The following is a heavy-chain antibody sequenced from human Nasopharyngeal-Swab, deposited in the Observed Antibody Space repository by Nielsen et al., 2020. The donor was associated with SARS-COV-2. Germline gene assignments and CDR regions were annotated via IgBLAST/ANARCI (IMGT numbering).Heavy chain of an antibody. CDR3: ARGTYSGSGRYYKHGMDV. D-gene: IGHD3-10*01. Sequence: GSLRLSCAVYGGSFSGYYWSWIRQPPGKGLEWIGEINHSGSTKYNPSHKSRGTISVDTSKNQFSLKLSYVPAADTAVYYWARGTYSGSGRYYKHGMDVWGQGTTVTVSS. J-gene: IGHJ6*02. CDR1: GGSFSGYY. CDR2: INHSGST. V-gene: IGHV4-34*01.